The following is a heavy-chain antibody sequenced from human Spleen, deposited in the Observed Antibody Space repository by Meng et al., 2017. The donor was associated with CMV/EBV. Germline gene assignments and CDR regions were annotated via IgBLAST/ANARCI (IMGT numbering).Heavy chain of an antibody. V-gene: IGHV3-11*01. D-gene: IGHD2-2*01. Sequence: GGSLRLSCAVSGFSFSDYFMNWIRQAPGKGLEWVSYISSSGSTIYYADSVKGRFTISRDNAKNSLFLQMNRLRAEDTAVYYCARDGGYCSSTSCYSVGLDYWGQGTLVTVSS. J-gene: IGHJ4*02. CDR1: GFSFSDYF. CDR3: ARDGGYCSSTSCYSVGLDY. CDR2: ISSSGSTI.